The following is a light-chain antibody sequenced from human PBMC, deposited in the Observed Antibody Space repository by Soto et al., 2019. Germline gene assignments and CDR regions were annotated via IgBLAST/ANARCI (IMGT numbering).Light chain of an antibody. Sequence: QSALTQPASVSGSPGQSITISCTGTSSDVGGYKFVSWYQQHPGKAPKLMIYEVSNRPSGVSNRFSGSKSGNTASLTNSGLQAEDEADYYCSSYTTSSTRVFGGGTKLTVL. CDR2: EVS. CDR3: SSYTTSSTRV. CDR1: SSDVGGYKF. V-gene: IGLV2-14*01. J-gene: IGLJ3*02.